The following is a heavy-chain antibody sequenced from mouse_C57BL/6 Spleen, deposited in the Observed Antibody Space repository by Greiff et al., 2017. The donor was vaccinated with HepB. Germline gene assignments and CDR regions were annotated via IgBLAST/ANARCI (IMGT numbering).Heavy chain of an antibody. Sequence: DVQLQESGPGLVKPSQSLSLTCSVTGYSITSGYYWNWIRQFPGNKLEWMGYISYDGSNNYNPSLKNRISITRDTSKNQFFLKLNSMTTEDTATYYCARDRNYFDYWGQGTTLTVSS. CDR3: ARDRNYFDY. V-gene: IGHV3-6*01. CDR2: ISYDGSN. J-gene: IGHJ2*01. CDR1: GYSITSGYY.